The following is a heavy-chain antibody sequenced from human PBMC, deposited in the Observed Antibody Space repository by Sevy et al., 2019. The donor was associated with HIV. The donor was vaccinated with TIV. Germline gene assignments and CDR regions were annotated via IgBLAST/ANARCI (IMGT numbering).Heavy chain of an antibody. CDR1: GFTFTDHY. D-gene: IGHD1-1*01. CDR2: SSNRVNSYST. Sequence: GGSLRLSCVASGFTFTDHYMDWVRQAPGKGLEWIGRSSNRVNSYSTEYAASVKGRFTISRDASGSSLYVQMNSLKTEDTAVYYCIRGLNGNDEPNGDYWGQGTLVTVSS. V-gene: IGHV3-72*01. CDR3: IRGLNGNDEPNGDY. J-gene: IGHJ4*02.